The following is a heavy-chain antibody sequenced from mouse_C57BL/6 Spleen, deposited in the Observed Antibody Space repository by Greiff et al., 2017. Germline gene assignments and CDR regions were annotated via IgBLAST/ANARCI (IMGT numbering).Heavy chain of an antibody. V-gene: IGHV3-1*01. D-gene: IGHD5-1*01. CDR2: ISYSGST. Sequence: DVKLQESGPGMVKPSQSLSLTCTVTGYSITSGYDWHWIRHFPGNKLEWMGYISYSGSTNYNPSLKSRISITHDTSKNHFFLKLNSVTTEDTATYYWAREEYPAWFAYWGQGTLVTVSA. CDR1: GYSITSGYD. J-gene: IGHJ3*01. CDR3: AREEYPAWFAY.